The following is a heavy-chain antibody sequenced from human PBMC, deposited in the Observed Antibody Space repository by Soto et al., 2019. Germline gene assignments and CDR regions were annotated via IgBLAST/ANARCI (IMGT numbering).Heavy chain of an antibody. Sequence: PSETLSLTCTVSGGSISSGGYYWSWIRQHPGKGLEWIGYIYYSGSTYYNPSLKSRVTISVDTSKNQFSLKLSSVTAADTAVYYCARVPRFLEPSRYYYYMDVWGKGTTVTVSS. CDR1: GGSISSGGYY. J-gene: IGHJ6*03. V-gene: IGHV4-31*03. CDR2: IYYSGST. D-gene: IGHD3-3*01. CDR3: ARVPRFLEPSRYYYYMDV.